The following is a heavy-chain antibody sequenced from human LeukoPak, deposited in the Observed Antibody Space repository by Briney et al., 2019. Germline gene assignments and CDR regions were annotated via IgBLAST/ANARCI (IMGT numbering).Heavy chain of an antibody. D-gene: IGHD2-15*01. V-gene: IGHV3-30*02. CDR3: ARDRYCSGGSCYGYFDY. CDR1: GFTFSSYG. Sequence: GGSLRLSCAASGFTFSSYGMHWVRQAPGKGLEWVAFIRYDGSNKYYADSVKGRFTISRDNSKNTLHLQMNSLRAEDTAVYYCARDRYCSGGSCYGYFDYWGQGTLVTVSS. CDR2: IRYDGSNK. J-gene: IGHJ4*02.